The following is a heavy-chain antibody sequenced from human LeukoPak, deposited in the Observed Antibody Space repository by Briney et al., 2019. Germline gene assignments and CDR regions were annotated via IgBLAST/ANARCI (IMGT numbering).Heavy chain of an antibody. J-gene: IGHJ4*02. CDR3: ARSVPLGGYKYGYFDY. V-gene: IGHV3-23*01. Sequence: GGPLRLSCADSGFIFSSSAMNWVRQAPGKGLEWVSTLTGSGGTTYYADSVKGRFSISRDNSKNTLYLQMNSLRAEDTAVYYCARSVPLGGYKYGYFDYWGQGTLVTVSS. D-gene: IGHD5-18*01. CDR1: GFIFSSSA. CDR2: LTGSGGTT.